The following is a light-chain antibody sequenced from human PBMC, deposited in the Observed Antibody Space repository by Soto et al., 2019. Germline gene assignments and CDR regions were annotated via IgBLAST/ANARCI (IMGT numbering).Light chain of an antibody. J-gene: IGKJ1*01. V-gene: IGKV3-15*01. CDR2: DAS. CDR1: QSVSSN. CDR3: QQYNNWPKT. Sequence: EIVMTQSPATLSVSPGERATLSCRASQSVSSNLAWYQQKPGQAPRLLIYDASTRVTGIPASFSGSGSGTDFTLTISSLQSEDFAVYYCQQYNNWPKTFGPGTTVEIK.